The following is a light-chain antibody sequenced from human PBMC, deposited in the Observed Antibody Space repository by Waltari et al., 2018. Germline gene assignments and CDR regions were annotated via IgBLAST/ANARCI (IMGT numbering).Light chain of an antibody. J-gene: IGLJ2*01. Sequence: QSALTQPPSASGFPGQRVTISCSGSNSNAANSVVHCYQQVPGTAPRLLIYSNNYRPSGVPDRFSGSKSGTSASLAISGLQSDDEATYYCATWDDRLTGVVFGGGTKVTV. CDR3: ATWDDRLTGVV. V-gene: IGLV1-44*01. CDR1: NSNAANSV. CDR2: SNN.